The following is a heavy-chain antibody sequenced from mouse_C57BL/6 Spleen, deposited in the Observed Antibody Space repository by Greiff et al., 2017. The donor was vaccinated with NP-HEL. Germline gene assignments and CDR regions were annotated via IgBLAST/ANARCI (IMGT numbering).Heavy chain of an antibody. CDR3: ARPGGTRYFDY. CDR2: ISSCSSTI. CDR1: GFTFSDYG. V-gene: IGHV5-17*01. Sequence: EVMLVESGGGLVKPGGSLKLSCAASGFTFSDYGMHWVRQAPEKGLEWVAYISSCSSTIYYADTVKGRFTISRDNAKNTLFLQMTSLRSEDTAMYYCARPGGTRYFDYWGQGTTLTVSS. J-gene: IGHJ2*01. D-gene: IGHD3-1*01.